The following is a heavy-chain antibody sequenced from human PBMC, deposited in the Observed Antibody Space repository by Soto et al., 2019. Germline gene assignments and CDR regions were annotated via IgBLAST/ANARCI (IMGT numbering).Heavy chain of an antibody. CDR3: ARVLVYYYVDSVFYCFGY. V-gene: IGHV1-8*01. Sequence: ASVKVSSKDTGYTSTSYDINWVRQATGQGLEWMGWMNPNSGNTGYAQKFQGRVTMTRNTSISTAYMELSSLRSEDTAVYYCARVLVYYYVDSVFYCFGYWGQGT. D-gene: IGHD3-10*02. J-gene: IGHJ4*03. CDR2: MNPNSGNT. CDR1: GYTSTSYD.